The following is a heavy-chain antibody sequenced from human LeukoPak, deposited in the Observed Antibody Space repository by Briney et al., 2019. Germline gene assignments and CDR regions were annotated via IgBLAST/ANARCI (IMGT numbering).Heavy chain of an antibody. J-gene: IGHJ3*02. CDR1: GGSISSGDYY. CDR2: IYYSGST. CDR3: ARDSVVTGSAFDI. D-gene: IGHD2-21*02. V-gene: IGHV4-30-4*01. Sequence: PSETLSLTCTVSGGSISSGDYYWSWIRQPPGKGLEWIGYIYYSGSTYYNPSLKSRVTISVDTSKNQFSLKLSSVTAADTAVCYCARDSVVTGSAFDIWGQGTMVTVSS.